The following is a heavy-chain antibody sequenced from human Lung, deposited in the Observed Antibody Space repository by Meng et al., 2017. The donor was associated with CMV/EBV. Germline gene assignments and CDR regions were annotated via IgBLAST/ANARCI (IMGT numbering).Heavy chain of an antibody. V-gene: IGHV4-38-2*01. Sequence: SETLSLXCQVSGHSISSDYFWGWVRQSPGTGLEWVGICDSGDTFYNPSLKSRVAISVDTSANHFPLTLRSVTAADPAVYYCVRHIIVVPARCYGVDVWGQGTXVTVSS. CDR2: CDSGDT. D-gene: IGHD2-2*01. J-gene: IGHJ6*02. CDR1: GHSISSDYF. CDR3: VRHIIVVPARCYGVDV.